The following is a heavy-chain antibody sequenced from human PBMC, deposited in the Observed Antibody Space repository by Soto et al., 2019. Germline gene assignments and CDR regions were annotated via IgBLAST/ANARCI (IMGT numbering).Heavy chain of an antibody. CDR2: MFHSGIR. V-gene: IGHV4-4*02. Sequence: QMQLQESGPGLVKPSGTLSLTCAVSSGSISSSNWWTWVRQPPGKGLEWIGEMFHSGIRNYNPSLKSRVTISLDYSKNQFSLRLSSVTAADTAIYYCANRQGLRWHFDPWGRGTLVTVSS. CDR3: ANRQGLRWHFDP. D-gene: IGHD3-3*02. J-gene: IGHJ5*02. CDR1: SGSISSSNW.